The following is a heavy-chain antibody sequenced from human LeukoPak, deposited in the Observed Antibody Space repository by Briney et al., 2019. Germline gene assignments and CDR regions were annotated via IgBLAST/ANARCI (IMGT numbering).Heavy chain of an antibody. CDR1: GGSFSGYY. D-gene: IGHD3-22*01. Sequence: SETLSLTCAVYGGSFSGYYWSWIRQPLGKGLEWIGEINHSGSTNYNPSLKSRVTISVDTSKNQFSLKLSSVTAADTAVYYCARGQQRYYDSSGNWFDPWGQGTLVTVSS. CDR3: ARGQQRYYDSSGNWFDP. J-gene: IGHJ5*02. V-gene: IGHV4-34*01. CDR2: INHSGST.